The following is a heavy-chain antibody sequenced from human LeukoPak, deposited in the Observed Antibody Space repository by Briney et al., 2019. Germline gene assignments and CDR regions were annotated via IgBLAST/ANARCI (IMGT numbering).Heavy chain of an antibody. Sequence: GESLKISCKGSGSRFTSYWIGWVRQMPGKGLEWMGIIYPDDSDARYSPSFQGQVTISVDKSINTAYLQWSSLRASDTAMYYCASTPSGSHFDPWGQGTLVTVSS. D-gene: IGHD3-3*01. CDR2: IYPDDSDA. CDR1: GSRFTSYW. CDR3: ASTPSGSHFDP. V-gene: IGHV5-51*01. J-gene: IGHJ5*02.